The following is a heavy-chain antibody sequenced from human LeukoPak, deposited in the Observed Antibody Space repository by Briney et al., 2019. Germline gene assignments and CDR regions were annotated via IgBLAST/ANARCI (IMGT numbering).Heavy chain of an antibody. CDR1: GGSISSGSYY. Sequence: SETLSLTCTVSGGSISSGSYYWSWIRQPAGKGLEWIGRIYTSGSTNYNPSLKSRVTISVDTSKNQFSLKLSSVTAADTAVYYCAGGPEASSFDYWGQGTLVAVSS. V-gene: IGHV4-61*02. D-gene: IGHD1-14*01. J-gene: IGHJ4*02. CDR3: AGGPEASSFDY. CDR2: IYTSGST.